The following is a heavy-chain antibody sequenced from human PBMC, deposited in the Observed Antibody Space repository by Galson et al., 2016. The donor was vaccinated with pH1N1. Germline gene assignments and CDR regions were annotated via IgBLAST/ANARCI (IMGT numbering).Heavy chain of an antibody. CDR3: ARYSGSFFFDY. Sequence: YSPSFEGQVTISADKSISTAYLQRSSLKASDTAMYYCARYSGSFFFDYWGQGTLVTVSS. D-gene: IGHD1-26*01. V-gene: IGHV5-51*01. J-gene: IGHJ4*02.